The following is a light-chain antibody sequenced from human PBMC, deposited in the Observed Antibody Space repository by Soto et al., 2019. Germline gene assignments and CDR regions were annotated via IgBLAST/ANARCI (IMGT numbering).Light chain of an antibody. CDR2: KAS. V-gene: IGKV1-5*03. CDR1: QSISSW. CDR3: QQYHSSSLT. Sequence: DIQMTQSPSTLSASVGDRVTITCRASQSISSWLAWYQQKPGKAPKLLIYKASSLEGGVPSRFSGSGSGTDFTLTISSLQPDDFATYYCQQYHSSSLTFGGGTKV. J-gene: IGKJ4*01.